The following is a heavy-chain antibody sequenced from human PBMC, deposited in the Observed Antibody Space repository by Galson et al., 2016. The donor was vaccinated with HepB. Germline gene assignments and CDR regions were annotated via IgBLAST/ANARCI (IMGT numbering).Heavy chain of an antibody. J-gene: IGHJ4*02. CDR1: GFTVSSDY. V-gene: IGHV3-53*05. CDR2: IYSGGST. Sequence: SLRLSCAASGFTVSSDYMNWVRQAPGKGLEWVSLIYSGGSTSYADSVKGRFTISRDNSKSTLYLQMNSLKAEDTAVYHCAKDAHNGYLLNRFDYWGQGTLVTVSS. CDR3: AKDAHNGYLLNRFDY. D-gene: IGHD5-12*01.